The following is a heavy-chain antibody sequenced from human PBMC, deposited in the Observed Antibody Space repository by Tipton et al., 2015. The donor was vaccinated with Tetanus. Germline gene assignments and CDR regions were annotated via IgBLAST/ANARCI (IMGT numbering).Heavy chain of an antibody. CDR3: ARAPCTDGVCNFDF. CDR2: IYPGDSDT. J-gene: IGHJ4*02. CDR1: GYIFNKYW. V-gene: IGHV5-51*01. D-gene: IGHD2-8*01. Sequence: QLVQSGGEVKKPGESLKISCKGSGYIFNKYWIGWVRQKHGKGLERMGIIYPGDSDTRYRPSFQGQVPNPVNKAMNPAFLQWISLKTSGPSMFYRARAPCTDGVCNFDFWGQGALVTVAS.